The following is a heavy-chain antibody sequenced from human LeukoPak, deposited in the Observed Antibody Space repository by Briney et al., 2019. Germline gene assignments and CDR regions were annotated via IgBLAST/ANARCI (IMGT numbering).Heavy chain of an antibody. J-gene: IGHJ4*02. V-gene: IGHV3-15*01. Sequence: GGSLRLSCAASGFTFNNAWMTWVRQAPGKGLEWVGQIKSKPDGGTTDYAAPVKGRFTISRDDSKNTLYLQMNSLNTEDTAVYYRTRQQLVFDCWGQGTLVTVSS. D-gene: IGHD6-13*01. CDR3: TRQQLVFDC. CDR1: GFTFNNAW. CDR2: IKSKPDGGTT.